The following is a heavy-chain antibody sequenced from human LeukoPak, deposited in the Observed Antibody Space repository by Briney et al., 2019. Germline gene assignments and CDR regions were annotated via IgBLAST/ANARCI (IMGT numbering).Heavy chain of an antibody. CDR3: AKAPVTTCSGAYCYPFDY. V-gene: IGHV3-21*01. CDR1: GFTFSSYS. J-gene: IGHJ4*02. Sequence: GGSLRLSCAASGFTFSSYSMNWVRQAPGKGLEWVSSISGNNNYIYYADSVKGRFTISRDNAKSSLYLQMNSLTADDTAIYYCAKAPVTTCSGAYCYPFDYWSQGTLVTVSS. CDR2: ISGNNNYI. D-gene: IGHD2-15*01.